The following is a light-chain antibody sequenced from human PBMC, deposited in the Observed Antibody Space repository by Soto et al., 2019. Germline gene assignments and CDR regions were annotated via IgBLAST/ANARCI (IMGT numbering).Light chain of an antibody. CDR2: DAS. CDR3: KQYSSYPWT. V-gene: IGKV1-5*01. Sequence: DIQMTQSPSTLSASVGDRVTITCRPSQTISSWLAWYQQKPGRAPNLLIYDASSLESGVPSRFSGSGSGTEFTLTISSLQPDDFATYYCKQYSSYPWTFGQGTKVEIK. CDR1: QTISSW. J-gene: IGKJ1*01.